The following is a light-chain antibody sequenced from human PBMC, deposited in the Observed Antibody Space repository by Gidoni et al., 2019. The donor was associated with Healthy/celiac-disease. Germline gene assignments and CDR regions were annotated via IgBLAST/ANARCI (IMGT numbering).Light chain of an antibody. J-gene: IGKJ3*01. CDR3: QQSYSTPLT. V-gene: IGKV1-39*01. Sequence: DIQMTQSPSSLSASVGARVTITCRASQSISSYLNWYQQKPGKAPKPLIYAASSLQSGVPSRFSGSGSGTDFTLTISSLQPEDFATYYCQQSYSTPLTFGPGTKVDIK. CDR1: QSISSY. CDR2: AAS.